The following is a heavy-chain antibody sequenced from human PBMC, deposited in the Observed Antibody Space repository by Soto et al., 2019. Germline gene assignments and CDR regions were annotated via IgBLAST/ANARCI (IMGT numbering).Heavy chain of an antibody. CDR1: GFTFSNYA. V-gene: IGHV3-23*01. Sequence: GGSLRLSCAASGFTFSNYAMNWVRLAPGKGLEWVSFITANGATSFYGDSVKGRFTISRDNSKNTLYLQMNSLKVEDTAVYYCARGDRTSGFDPWGQGTLVTVSS. CDR2: ITANGATS. J-gene: IGHJ5*02. CDR3: ARGDRTSGFDP.